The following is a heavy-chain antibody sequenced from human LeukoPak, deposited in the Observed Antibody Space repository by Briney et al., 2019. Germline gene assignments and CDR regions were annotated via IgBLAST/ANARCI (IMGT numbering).Heavy chain of an antibody. V-gene: IGHV4-59*01. CDR2: IYYSGTT. J-gene: IGHJ4*02. D-gene: IGHD6-13*01. CDR3: ARGVYIAAAQYGY. Sequence: PSETLSLTCAVYGGSFSGYYWSWIRQPPGKGLEWIGYIYYSGTTNYNPSLKSRVTISVDTSRNQFSLKLSSVTAADTAVYYCARGVYIAAAQYGYWGQGTLVTVSS. CDR1: GGSFSGYY.